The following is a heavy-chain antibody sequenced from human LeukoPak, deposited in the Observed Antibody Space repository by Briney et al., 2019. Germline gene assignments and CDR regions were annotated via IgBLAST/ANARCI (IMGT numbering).Heavy chain of an antibody. V-gene: IGHV4-4*07. CDR2: IHSSETT. CDR3: ARVGYGGYGVLDY. Sequence: SETLSLTCSVSGGSINSDFWTWIRQPAGKGLERIGRIHSSETTIYSPSLKSRVTMSLDMAKKQFSLKVTSVTAADTAVYYCARVGYGGYGVLDYWGQGILVTVSS. J-gene: IGHJ4*02. D-gene: IGHD4-17*01. CDR1: GGSINSDF.